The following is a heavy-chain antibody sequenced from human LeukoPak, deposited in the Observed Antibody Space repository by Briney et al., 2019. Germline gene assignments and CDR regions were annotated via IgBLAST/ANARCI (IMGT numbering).Heavy chain of an antibody. J-gene: IGHJ4*02. D-gene: IGHD3-22*01. CDR1: GDSINSLDL. CDR3: AGLVGRYSSGLYYYYFDY. V-gene: IGHV4-4*02. Sequence: PSGTLSLTCTVSGDSINSLDLWSWVRQPPGKGLEWIGEMYLSGTTYSNPSVKSRVTISIDKSKNQFFLNLSSVTAADTAVYYCAGLVGRYSSGLYYYYFDYWGQGTLVTVSS. CDR2: MYLSGTT.